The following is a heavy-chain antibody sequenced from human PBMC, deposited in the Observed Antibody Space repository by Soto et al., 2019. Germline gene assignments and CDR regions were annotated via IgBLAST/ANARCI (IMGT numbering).Heavy chain of an antibody. J-gene: IGHJ4*02. CDR3: TTDWTYYYDSSGYYLDY. CDR2: IKSKTDGGTT. Sequence: GGSLRLSCAASGFTFSNAWMSWVRQAPGKGLEWVGRIKSKTDGGTTDYAAPVKGRFTISRDDSKNTLYLQMNSLKTEDTAVYYCTTDWTYYYDSSGYYLDYWGQGTLVTVSS. D-gene: IGHD3-22*01. V-gene: IGHV3-15*01. CDR1: GFTFSNAW.